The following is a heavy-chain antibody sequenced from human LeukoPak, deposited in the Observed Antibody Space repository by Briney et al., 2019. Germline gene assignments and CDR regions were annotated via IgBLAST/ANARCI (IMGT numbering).Heavy chain of an antibody. V-gene: IGHV3-30*04. J-gene: IGHJ4*02. CDR3: ARAQYGDYLDY. Sequence: HPGGSLRLSCAASGFTFSSYAMHWVRQAPGKGLEWVAVISYDGSNKYYADSVKGRFTISRDNSKNTLYLQMNSLRAEDTAVYYCARAQYGDYLDYWGQGTLVTVSS. D-gene: IGHD4-17*01. CDR1: GFTFSSYA. CDR2: ISYDGSNK.